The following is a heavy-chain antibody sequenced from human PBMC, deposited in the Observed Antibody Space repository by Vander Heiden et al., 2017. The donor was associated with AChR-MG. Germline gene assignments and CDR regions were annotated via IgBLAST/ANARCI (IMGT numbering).Heavy chain of an antibody. CDR2: IYYSGST. D-gene: IGHD3-22*01. V-gene: IGHV4-39*01. CDR3: ASPRKYYYDSSGYYY. CDR1: GGSISSSSYY. Sequence: QLQLQESGPGLVKPSETLSLTCTVSGGSISSSSYYWGWIRQPPGKGVEWIGSIYYSGSTYYNPSLKSRVTISVDTSKNQFSRKLSSVTAADTAVYYCASPRKYYYDSSGYYYWGQGTLVTVSS. J-gene: IGHJ4*02.